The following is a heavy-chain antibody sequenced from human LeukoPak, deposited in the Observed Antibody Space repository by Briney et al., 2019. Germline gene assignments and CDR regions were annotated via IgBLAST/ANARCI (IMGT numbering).Heavy chain of an antibody. Sequence: EASVKVSCKASGYTFTSYGISWVRQAPGQGLEWMGGIIPIFGTANYAQKFQGRVTITADESTSTAYMELSSLRSEDTAVYYCARDMEHFDLWGRGTLVTVSS. CDR2: IIPIFGTA. J-gene: IGHJ2*01. CDR1: GYTFTSYG. V-gene: IGHV1-69*13. D-gene: IGHD1-26*01. CDR3: ARDMEHFDL.